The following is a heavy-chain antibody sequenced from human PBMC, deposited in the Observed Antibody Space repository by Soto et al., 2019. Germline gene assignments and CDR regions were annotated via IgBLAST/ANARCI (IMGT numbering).Heavy chain of an antibody. J-gene: IGHJ4*02. CDR2: IYYTGST. Sequence: LSLTCTVSGGSISSYYWSWIRQPPGKGLEWIGYIYYTGSTNYNPSLKSRVTISVDTSKNQFSLKLSSVSVADTAVYYCASGISAHNYWGQGTLVTVSS. V-gene: IGHV4-59*01. CDR1: GGSISSYY. D-gene: IGHD6-25*01. CDR3: ASGISAHNY.